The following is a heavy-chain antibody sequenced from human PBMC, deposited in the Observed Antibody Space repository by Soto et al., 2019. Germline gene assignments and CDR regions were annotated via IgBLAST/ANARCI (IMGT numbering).Heavy chain of an antibody. V-gene: IGHV3-74*01. D-gene: IGHD6-13*01. CDR3: GRGGSGIYGMDI. J-gene: IGHJ6*02. Sequence: EVQLVESGGGLVQPGGSLRLACAASGFTFSSYWMHWVRQAPGKGLVWISRIIRDGSSTNYADSVKGRFTISRDNAKNTLYQEINSLRADDTAVYFCGRGGSGIYGMDIWGQGTTVIVSS. CDR2: IIRDGSST. CDR1: GFTFSSYW.